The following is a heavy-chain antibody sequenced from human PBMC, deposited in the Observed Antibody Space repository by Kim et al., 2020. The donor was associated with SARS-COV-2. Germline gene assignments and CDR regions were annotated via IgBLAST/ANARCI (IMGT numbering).Heavy chain of an antibody. CDR1: GFTFSSYG. CDR2: ISYDGSNK. J-gene: IGHJ4*02. Sequence: GGSLRLSCAASGFTFSSYGMHWVRQAPGKGLEWVAVISYDGSNKYYADSVKGRFTISRDNSKNTLYLQMNSLRAEDTAVYYCARVPRRDDRDDYWGQGTLVTVSS. V-gene: IGHV3-30*03. CDR3: ARVPRRDDRDDY.